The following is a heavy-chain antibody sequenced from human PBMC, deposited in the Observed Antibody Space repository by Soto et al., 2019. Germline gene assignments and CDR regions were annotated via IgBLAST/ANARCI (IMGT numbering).Heavy chain of an antibody. D-gene: IGHD2-21*02. CDR3: ASGEVVVVTAIQGYDYYYGMDV. Sequence: ASVKVSCKASGYTFTSYGISWVRQAPGQGLEWMGWISAYNGNTNYAQKLQGRVTMTTDTSTSTAYMELRSLRSDDTAVYYCASGEVVVVTAIQGYDYYYGMDVWG. CDR1: GYTFTSYG. J-gene: IGHJ6*02. CDR2: ISAYNGNT. V-gene: IGHV1-18*04.